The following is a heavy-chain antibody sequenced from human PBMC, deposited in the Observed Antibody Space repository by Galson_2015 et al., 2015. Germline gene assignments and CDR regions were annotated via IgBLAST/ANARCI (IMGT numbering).Heavy chain of an antibody. CDR3: ARNFYGSGSYSGPWFDP. CDR2: ISSNGGST. D-gene: IGHD3-10*01. J-gene: IGHJ5*02. CDR1: GFTFSSYA. Sequence: SLRLSCAASGFTFSSYAMHWVRQAPGKGLEYVSAISSNGGSTYYANSVKGRFTISRDNSKNTLYLQMGSLRAEDMAVYYCARNFYGSGSYSGPWFDPWGQGTLVTVSS. V-gene: IGHV3-64*01.